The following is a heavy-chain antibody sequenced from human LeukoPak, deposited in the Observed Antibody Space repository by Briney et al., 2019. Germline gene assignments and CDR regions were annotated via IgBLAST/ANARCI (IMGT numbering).Heavy chain of an antibody. Sequence: GGSLRLSCAASGFTFSSYWMSWVRQAPGKGLEWVANIKQDGSEKYYVDSVKGRFTIPRDNAKNSLYLQMNSLRAEDTAVYYCARAVAVAVMDYWGQGTLVTVSS. CDR2: IKQDGSEK. V-gene: IGHV3-7*01. CDR3: ARAVAVAVMDY. D-gene: IGHD6-19*01. CDR1: GFTFSSYW. J-gene: IGHJ4*02.